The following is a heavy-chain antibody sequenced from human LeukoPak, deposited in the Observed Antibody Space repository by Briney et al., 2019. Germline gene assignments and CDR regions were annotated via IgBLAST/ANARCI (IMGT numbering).Heavy chain of an antibody. Sequence: ASVKVSCKASGYTFTGYYMHWVRQAPGQGLEWMGWINPNSGGTNYAQKFQGRVIMTRDTSISTAYMELSRLRSDDTAVYYCARDGVDIVVVVAARNYGMDVWGQGTTVTVSS. J-gene: IGHJ6*02. CDR1: GYTFTGYY. D-gene: IGHD2-15*01. V-gene: IGHV1-2*02. CDR3: ARDGVDIVVVVAARNYGMDV. CDR2: INPNSGGT.